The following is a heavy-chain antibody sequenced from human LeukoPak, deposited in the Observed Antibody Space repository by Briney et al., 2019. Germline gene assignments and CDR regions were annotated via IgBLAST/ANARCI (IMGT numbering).Heavy chain of an antibody. CDR1: GFIFSSYA. D-gene: IGHD5-24*01. Sequence: GGSLRLSCAASGFIFSSYAMSWVRQAPGKGLEWVSVISGSGGSTYYADSVKGRFTISRDNSKNTLYLQMNSLRAEDTAVYYYSTNGTGRHNYDYWGQGTLVTVSS. CDR2: ISGSGGST. CDR3: STNGTGRHNYDY. J-gene: IGHJ4*02. V-gene: IGHV3-23*01.